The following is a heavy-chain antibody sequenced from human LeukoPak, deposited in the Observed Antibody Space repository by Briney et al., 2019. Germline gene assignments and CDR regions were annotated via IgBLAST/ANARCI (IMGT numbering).Heavy chain of an antibody. CDR3: ARIPCSSTSRYFFAY. CDR1: GYTFTDYY. J-gene: IGHJ4*02. Sequence: ASVQVSCKAAGYTFTDYYMHWVRQAPGQGLEWVGWVNPNSGGTNYAQKFQVRGTMTRERSISTAYMALSRLRSHHTAIYHCARIPCSSTSRYFFAYWGQGTLVTV. CDR2: VNPNSGGT. D-gene: IGHD2-2*01. V-gene: IGHV1-2*02.